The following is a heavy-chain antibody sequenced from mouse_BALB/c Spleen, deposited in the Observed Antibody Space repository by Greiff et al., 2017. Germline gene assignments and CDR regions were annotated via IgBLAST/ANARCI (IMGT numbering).Heavy chain of an antibody. CDR1: GFTFSSYG. D-gene: IGHD1-1*01. V-gene: IGHV5-6-3*01. Sequence: EVKLVESGGGLVQPGGSLKLSCAASGFTFSSYGMSWVRQTPDKRLELVATINSNGGSTYYPDSVKGRFTISRDNAKNTLYLQMSSLKSEDTAMYYCAREGDYYYGSSYEFAYWGQGTLVTVSA. J-gene: IGHJ3*01. CDR2: INSNGGST. CDR3: AREGDYYYGSSYEFAY.